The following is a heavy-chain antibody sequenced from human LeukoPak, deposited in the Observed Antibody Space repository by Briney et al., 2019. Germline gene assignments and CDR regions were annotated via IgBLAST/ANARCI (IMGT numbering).Heavy chain of an antibody. CDR3: VREPSTYYYDSNGNYYPFR. CDR2: ISTSSTYI. V-gene: IGHV3-21*01. CDR1: GFTFSNYN. Sequence: TTGGSLRLSCAASGFTFSNYNMNWVRQAPGKGLEWVSSISTSSTYIYYADSVKGRFTISRDNAKNSLFLQMNSLRAEDTAVYYCVREPSTYYYDSNGNYYPFRWGQGTLVTVSS. D-gene: IGHD3-22*01. J-gene: IGHJ4*02.